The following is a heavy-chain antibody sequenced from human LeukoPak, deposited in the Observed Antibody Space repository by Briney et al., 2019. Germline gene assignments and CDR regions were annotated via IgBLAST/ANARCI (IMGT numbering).Heavy chain of an antibody. D-gene: IGHD5-18*01. J-gene: IGHJ4*02. V-gene: IGHV3-48*03. Sequence: GGSLRLSCAASGFTFSSYEMNWVRQAPGKGLEWVSYISSSGSTIYYADPVKGRFTISRDNAKNSLYLQMNSLRAEDTAVYYCARAEGYSYGIDYWGQGTLVTVSS. CDR2: ISSSGSTI. CDR1: GFTFSSYE. CDR3: ARAEGYSYGIDY.